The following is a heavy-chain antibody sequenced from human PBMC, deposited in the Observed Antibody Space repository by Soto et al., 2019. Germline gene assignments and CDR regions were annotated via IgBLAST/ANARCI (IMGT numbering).Heavy chain of an antibody. CDR1: GYTFTGYY. CDR3: ARDDIVVVPAAGGYYGMDV. D-gene: IGHD2-2*01. Sequence: ASVKVSCNASGYTFTGYYMHWVRQAPGQGLEWMGWINPNSGGTNYAQKFQGWVTMTRDTSISTAYMELSRLRSDDTAVYYCARDDIVVVPAAGGYYGMDVWGQGTTVTISS. CDR2: INPNSGGT. V-gene: IGHV1-2*04. J-gene: IGHJ6*02.